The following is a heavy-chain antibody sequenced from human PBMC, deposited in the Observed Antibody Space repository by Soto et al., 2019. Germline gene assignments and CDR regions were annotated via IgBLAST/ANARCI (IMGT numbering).Heavy chain of an antibody. J-gene: IGHJ5*02. D-gene: IGHD2-15*01. CDR3: ARDRYCSGGSCYPNWFDP. Sequence: PSETLSLTCTVSGCSISSYYWSWIRQPAGKGLEWIGRIYTSGSTNYNPSLKSRVTMSVDTSKNQFSLKLSSVTAADTAVYYCARDRYCSGGSCYPNWFDPWGQGTLVTVSS. CDR1: GCSISSYY. V-gene: IGHV4-4*07. CDR2: IYTSGST.